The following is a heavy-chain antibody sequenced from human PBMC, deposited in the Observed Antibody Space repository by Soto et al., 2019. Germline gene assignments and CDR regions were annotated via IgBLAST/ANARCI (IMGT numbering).Heavy chain of an antibody. V-gene: IGHV1-69*13. D-gene: IGHD3-3*01. J-gene: IGHJ3*02. CDR3: AREGQGSGYSSAPFDI. CDR2: IIPIFGTT. CDR1: GGTFSNSA. Sequence: GASVKVCCKTSGGTFSNSAISWVRQAPGQGLEWMGGIIPIFGTTNYAQKFQGRVTITADESTTTAYMELSSLRSEDTAVYYCAREGQGSGYSSAPFDIWGQGTTVTVSS.